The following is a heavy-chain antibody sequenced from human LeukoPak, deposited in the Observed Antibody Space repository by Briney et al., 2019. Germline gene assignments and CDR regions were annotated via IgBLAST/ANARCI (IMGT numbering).Heavy chain of an antibody. CDR2: ISWNSGSI. CDR3: ARWLYSSGWAIDY. V-gene: IGHV3-9*01. J-gene: IGHJ4*02. CDR1: GFTFDDYA. D-gene: IGHD6-19*01. Sequence: GGSLRPSCAASGFTFDDYAMHWVRQAPGKGLEWVSGISWNSGSIGYADSVKGRFTISRDNAKNSLYLQMNSLRDEDTAVYYSARWLYSSGWAIDYWGQGTLVTVSS.